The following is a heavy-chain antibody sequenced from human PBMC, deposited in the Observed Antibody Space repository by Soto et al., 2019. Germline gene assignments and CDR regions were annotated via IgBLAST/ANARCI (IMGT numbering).Heavy chain of an antibody. CDR3: ARSRAIEGGAEALDV. Sequence: QVQLVQSGAEGKKPGASVRVSCKTSGYTFINYGITWVRQAPGQGLEWMGWLSAYNGDTSSSEKLQDRLTMTTDTSTTTVYMALRSLTSEDKAVYYCARSRAIEGGAEALDVGGQGT. V-gene: IGHV1-18*01. J-gene: IGHJ3*01. CDR1: GYTFINYG. D-gene: IGHD1-26*01. CDR2: LSAYNGDT.